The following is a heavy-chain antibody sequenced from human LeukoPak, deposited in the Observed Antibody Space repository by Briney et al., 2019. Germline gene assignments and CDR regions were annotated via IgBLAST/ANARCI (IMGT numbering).Heavy chain of an antibody. J-gene: IGHJ3*02. CDR1: GFTFSSHW. V-gene: IGHV3-74*01. CDR2: INTDGSYI. Sequence: GGSLRLSCVASGFTFSSHWMYWVRQAPGKGLVWVSRINTDGSYIRYADFVKGRFTSSRDNAKNTLYLQMNSLRAEDTAVYYCARDSPAVADAFDIWGQGTMVTASS. CDR3: ARDSPAVADAFDI. D-gene: IGHD4-23*01.